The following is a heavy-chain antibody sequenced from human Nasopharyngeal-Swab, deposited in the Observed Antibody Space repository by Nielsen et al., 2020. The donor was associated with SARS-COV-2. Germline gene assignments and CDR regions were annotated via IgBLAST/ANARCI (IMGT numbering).Heavy chain of an antibody. CDR2: ISSSGFTI. CDR1: GFTFSDYA. CDR3: ARESPRTNWHDGYFDY. V-gene: IGHV3-48*03. D-gene: IGHD1-1*01. Sequence: GGSLRLSCVAPGFTFSDYAVNWVRQAPGEGLEWVSSISSSGFTIYYADSVKGRFTISRDNARNSLYLQMNSLRAEDTALYYCARESPRTNWHDGYFDYWGHGTLVTVSS. J-gene: IGHJ4*01.